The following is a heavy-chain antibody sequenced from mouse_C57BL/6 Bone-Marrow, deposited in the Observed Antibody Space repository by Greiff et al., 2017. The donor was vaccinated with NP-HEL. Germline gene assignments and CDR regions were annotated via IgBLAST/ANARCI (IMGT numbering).Heavy chain of an antibody. CDR1: GFTFSDYY. J-gene: IGHJ1*03. Sequence: DVHLVESEGGLVQPGSSMKLSCTASGFTFSDYYMAWVRQVPEKGLEWVANINYDGSSTYYLDSLKSRFIISRDNAKNILYLQMSSLKSEDTATYYCARDRKYYYGSSYVYFDVWGTGTTVTVSS. V-gene: IGHV5-16*01. CDR3: ARDRKYYYGSSYVYFDV. D-gene: IGHD1-1*01. CDR2: INYDGSST.